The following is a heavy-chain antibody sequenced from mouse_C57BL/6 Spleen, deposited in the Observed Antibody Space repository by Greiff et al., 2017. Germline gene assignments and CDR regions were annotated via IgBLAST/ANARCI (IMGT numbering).Heavy chain of an antibody. CDR1: GYTFTSYW. CDR3: AIHYGYAGGRFSWFAY. Sequence: QVQLQQSGAELVKPGASVKLSCKASGYTFTSYWMHWVKQRPGRGLEWIGRIDPNSGGTKYNEKFKSKATLTVDKPSSTAYMQLSSLTSEDSAVYYCAIHYGYAGGRFSWFAYWGQGTLVTVSA. V-gene: IGHV1-72*01. D-gene: IGHD2-2*01. J-gene: IGHJ3*01. CDR2: IDPNSGGT.